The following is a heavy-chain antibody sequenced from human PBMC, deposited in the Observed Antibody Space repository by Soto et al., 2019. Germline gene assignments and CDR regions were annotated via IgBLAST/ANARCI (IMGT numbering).Heavy chain of an antibody. J-gene: IGHJ6*03. CDR2: ISGSGGST. CDR3: AKGHRPRWNPTAKGDYYYMDV. D-gene: IGHD5-18*01. Sequence: GGSLRLSCAASGFTFSSYAMSWVRQAPGKGLEWVSAISGSGGSTYYADSVKGRFTISRDNSKNTLYLQMNSLRAEDTAVYYCAKGHRPRWNPTAKGDYYYMDVWGKGTTVTVSS. V-gene: IGHV3-23*01. CDR1: GFTFSSYA.